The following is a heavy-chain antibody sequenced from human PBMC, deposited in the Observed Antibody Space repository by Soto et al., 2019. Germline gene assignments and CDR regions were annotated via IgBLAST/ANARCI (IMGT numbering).Heavy chain of an antibody. Sequence: SETLSLTCAVYGGSFSGYYWXWIRQPPGKGLEWIGEIIHRGSTNYNPSLKGGVTISVDTSKNQFSLRLSSVTAADTAVYYCASVAARNIMKYYYGMDVWGQGTTVTVSS. V-gene: IGHV4-34*12. CDR1: GGSFSGYY. CDR3: ASVAARNIMKYYYGMDV. CDR2: IIHRGST. D-gene: IGHD6-6*01. J-gene: IGHJ6*02.